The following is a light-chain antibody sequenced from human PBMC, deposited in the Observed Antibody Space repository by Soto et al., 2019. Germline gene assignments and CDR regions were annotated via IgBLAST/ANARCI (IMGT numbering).Light chain of an antibody. CDR3: QQRSNWPPRT. Sequence: ETVLTQSHVTLSASIGARASXSCRASQSLSSNLAWYLQKPSQTPTLLIYVASSRASGIPNNFSCRWSGTDFNLTISSIGPKDFAVNYCQQRSNWPPRTFGQGTKLDIK. CDR1: QSLSSN. J-gene: IGKJ1*01. CDR2: VAS. V-gene: IGKV3-11*01.